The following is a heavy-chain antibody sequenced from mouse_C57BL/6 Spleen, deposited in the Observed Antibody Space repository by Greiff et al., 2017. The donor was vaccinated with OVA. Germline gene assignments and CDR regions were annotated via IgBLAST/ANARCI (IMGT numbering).Heavy chain of an antibody. D-gene: IGHD2-1*01. J-gene: IGHJ4*01. CDR3: ARQIYYGNYYAMDY. CDR1: GYAFSSSW. Sequence: VQLQQSGPELVKPGASVKISCKASGYAFSSSWMNWVKQRPGKGLEWIGRIYPGDGDTNYNGKFKGKATLTADKSSSTAYMQLSSLTSEDSAVYFCARQIYYGNYYAMDYWGQGTSVTVSS. CDR2: IYPGDGDT. V-gene: IGHV1-82*01.